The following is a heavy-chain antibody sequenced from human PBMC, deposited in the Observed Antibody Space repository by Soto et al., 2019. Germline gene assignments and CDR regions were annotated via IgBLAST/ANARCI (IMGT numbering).Heavy chain of an antibody. V-gene: IGHV4-30-2*01. CDR3: AREVEARWDRHFDY. Sequence: SETLSLTCAVSVGSISSGSYSLSWIRQPPGKGLEWIGYIYHSWSTYYNPSLKSRVTVSLDRSKNQLSLKLSSVTAADTAVYYCAREVEARWDRHFDYSGQGTMVTLSS. D-gene: IGHD1-26*01. CDR2: IYHSWST. J-gene: IGHJ4*02. CDR1: VGSISSGSYS.